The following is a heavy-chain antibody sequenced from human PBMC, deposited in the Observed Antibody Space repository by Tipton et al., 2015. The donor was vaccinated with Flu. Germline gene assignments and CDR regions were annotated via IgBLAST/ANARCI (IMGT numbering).Heavy chain of an antibody. V-gene: IGHV4-39*07. D-gene: IGHD5-18*01. CDR3: ARFETVQLYSFDY. Sequence: TLSLTCTVSGGSISSSSYYWGWIRQPPGKGLEWIGSIYHSGSTYYNPPLKSRVTISVDTAKNQFSLELSSMTAADSAVYYCARFETVQLYSFDYWGQGTVVTVSS. CDR2: IYHSGST. J-gene: IGHJ4*02. CDR1: GGSISSSSYY.